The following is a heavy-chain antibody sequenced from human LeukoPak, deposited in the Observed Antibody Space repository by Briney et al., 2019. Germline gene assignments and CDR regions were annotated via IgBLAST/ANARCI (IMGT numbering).Heavy chain of an antibody. J-gene: IGHJ4*02. CDR2: IWYDGSNK. D-gene: IGHD6-19*01. Sequence: QSGGSLRLSCAASGFTFSSYGMHWVRQAPGKGLEWVAVIWYDGSNKYYADSVKGRFTISRDNSKNTLYLQMNSLRAEDTAVYYCARAAFGQWLGSIFDYWGQGTLVTVSS. V-gene: IGHV3-33*01. CDR3: ARAAFGQWLGSIFDY. CDR1: GFTFSSYG.